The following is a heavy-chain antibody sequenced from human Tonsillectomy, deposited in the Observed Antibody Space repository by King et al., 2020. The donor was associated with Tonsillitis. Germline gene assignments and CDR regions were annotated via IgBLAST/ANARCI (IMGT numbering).Heavy chain of an antibody. CDR2: IYYSGNT. V-gene: IGHV4-39*07. CDR1: GGSISSSSYY. D-gene: IGHD6-6*01. CDR3: ARRPRRGDWYFDL. Sequence: LQLQESGPGLVKPSETLSLTCSVSGGSISSSSYYWGWIRQPPGQGLEWIGSIYYSGNTYYNPSLKSRVTISVDTSENQFSLKLSSVTAADTAVYYCARRPRRGDWYFDLWGRGTLVTVSS. J-gene: IGHJ2*01.